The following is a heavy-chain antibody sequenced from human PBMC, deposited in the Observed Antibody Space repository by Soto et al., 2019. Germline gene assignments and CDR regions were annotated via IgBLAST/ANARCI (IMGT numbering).Heavy chain of an antibody. CDR3: ARARESGYDSRGTTFDY. J-gene: IGHJ4*02. D-gene: IGHD5-12*01. V-gene: IGHV4-59*01. CDR1: GGSISSYY. CDR2: IYYSGST. Sequence: SETLSLTCTVSGGSISSYYWSWIRQPPGKGLEWIGYIYYSGSTNYNPSLKSRVTISVDTSKNQFSLKLSSVTAADTAVYYCARARESGYDSRGTTFDYWGQGTLVTVSS.